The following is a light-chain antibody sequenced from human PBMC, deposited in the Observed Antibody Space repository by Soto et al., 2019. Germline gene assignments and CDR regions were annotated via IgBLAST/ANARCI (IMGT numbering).Light chain of an antibody. Sequence: EIVLTQSPGTLSLSPGEGATLSGRASQSVSNNSLAWYQQKPGQAPRLLISGASSRATGIPDRFNGSGSGTDFTLTISRLEPEDFAVYYCQQYGSSPLTFGGGTKVEIK. CDR3: QQYGSSPLT. J-gene: IGKJ4*01. V-gene: IGKV3-20*01. CDR2: GAS. CDR1: QSVSNNS.